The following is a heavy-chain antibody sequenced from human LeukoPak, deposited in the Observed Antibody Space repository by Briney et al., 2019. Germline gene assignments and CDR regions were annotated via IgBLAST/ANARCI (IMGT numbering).Heavy chain of an antibody. Sequence: GGSLRLSCAASGVTFRSYAMNWVRQAPGKGLEGVSGISGSSGSTYNADSVKGRFAISRDNSKNTLYLQMNSLRAEDTALYFCAKKAQYNGNYPLDYWGQGTLVTVSS. CDR2: ISGSSGST. CDR1: GVTFRSYA. J-gene: IGHJ4*02. D-gene: IGHD1-26*01. V-gene: IGHV3-23*01. CDR3: AKKAQYNGNYPLDY.